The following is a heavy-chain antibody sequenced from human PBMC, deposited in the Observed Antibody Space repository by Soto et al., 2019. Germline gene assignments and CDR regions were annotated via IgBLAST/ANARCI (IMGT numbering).Heavy chain of an antibody. CDR2: MYYSGST. CDR1: GGSISSGGYY. CDR3: ARGVTMVRGVGLFYFDY. Sequence: QVQLQESGPGLVKPSQTLSLTCTVSGGSISSGGYYWSWIRQHPGKGLEWIGYMYYSGSTYYNPYLKIRITISVDTSKKKFSLKLSSVTAAATAVYYCARGVTMVRGVGLFYFDYWGQGTLVTVSS. D-gene: IGHD3-10*01. V-gene: IGHV4-31*03. J-gene: IGHJ4*02.